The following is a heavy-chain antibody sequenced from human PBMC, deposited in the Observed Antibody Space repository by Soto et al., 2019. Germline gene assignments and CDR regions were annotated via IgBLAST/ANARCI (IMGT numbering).Heavy chain of an antibody. V-gene: IGHV1-18*01. D-gene: IGHD5-12*01. CDR2: ISAHNGNT. J-gene: IGHJ4*02. CDR3: ARGGHGDY. CDR1: GYAFTTYG. Sequence: QVHLVQSGAEVKKPGASVKVSCKGSGYAFTTYGITWVRQAPGQGLEWMGWISAHNGNTNYAQKLQGRVPVTRDTSPRTAYMEVRGLRSDATAVYYCARGGHGDYWGQGALVTASP.